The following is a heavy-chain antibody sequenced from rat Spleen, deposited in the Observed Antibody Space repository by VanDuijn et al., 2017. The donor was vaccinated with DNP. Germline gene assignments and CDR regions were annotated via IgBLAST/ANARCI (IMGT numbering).Heavy chain of an antibody. CDR2: INTDSNTI. D-gene: IGHD1-5*01. CDR3: ARHRTISPYYYVMDA. CDR1: GFNFNEYW. J-gene: IGHJ4*01. V-gene: IGHV4-2*01. Sequence: EVKLVESGGGLVQPGRSLKLSCAASGFNFNEYWMGWVRQAPGKGLEWIGEINTDSNTIKYAPSLKGKFTISRDNAQNTLYLQMSKLGSEDTATYYCARHRTISPYYYVMDAWGQGASVTVSS.